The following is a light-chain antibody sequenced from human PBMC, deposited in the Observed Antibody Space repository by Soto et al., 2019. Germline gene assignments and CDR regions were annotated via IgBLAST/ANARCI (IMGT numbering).Light chain of an antibody. J-gene: IGKJ4*02. CDR1: QSVRSNY. CDR2: NSS. CDR3: QQYRDLPQT. Sequence: ETVLTQSPGTLSLSPGERATLSCRASQSVRSNYLAWYQQKPGQAPRLLIYNSSTRATGIPDRFSGSGSGTDFTLTISRLEPEDFSLYYCQQYRDLPQTFGEGTKVE. V-gene: IGKV3-20*01.